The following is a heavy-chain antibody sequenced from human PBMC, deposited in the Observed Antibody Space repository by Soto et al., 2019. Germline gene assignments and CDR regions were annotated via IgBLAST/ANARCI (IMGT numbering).Heavy chain of an antibody. D-gene: IGHD1-26*01. CDR2: IYSGGST. CDR3: AGRVGATHNGMDV. J-gene: IGHJ6*02. Sequence: EVQLVESGGGLIQPGGSLRLSCAASEFTVSSNYMNWVRQAPGKGLEFVSTIYSGGSTYYADAVKGRFTISRDNSKNTLYLQMNNLRAEDTAVYYCAGRVGATHNGMDVWGQGTTVTVSS. CDR1: EFTVSSNY. V-gene: IGHV3-53*01.